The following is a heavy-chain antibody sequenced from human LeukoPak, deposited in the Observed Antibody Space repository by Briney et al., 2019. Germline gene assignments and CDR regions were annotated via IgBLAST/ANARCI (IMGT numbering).Heavy chain of an antibody. J-gene: IGHJ6*03. CDR3: ARDGDYIGWIAPDCYYYYMDV. Sequence: PGGSLRLSCAASGFTFSSYEMNWVRQAPGKGLEWVSYISSSGSTIYYADSVKGRFTISRDNAKNSLYLQMNSLRAEDTAVYYCARDGDYIGWIAPDCYYYYMDVWGKGTTVTVSS. D-gene: IGHD4-11*01. CDR1: GFTFSSYE. CDR2: ISSSGSTI. V-gene: IGHV3-48*03.